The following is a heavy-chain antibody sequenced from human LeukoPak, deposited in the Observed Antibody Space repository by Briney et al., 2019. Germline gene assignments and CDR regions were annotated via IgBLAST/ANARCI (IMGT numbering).Heavy chain of an antibody. CDR1: GYSISSGYY. CDR3: ARDWFHAIDY. V-gene: IGHV4-38-2*02. D-gene: IGHD2/OR15-2a*01. J-gene: IGHJ4*02. CDR2: INHSGST. Sequence: SETLSLTCTVSGYSISSGYYWGWIRPPPGKGLEWIGEINHSGSTNYNPSLKSRVTISVDTSKNQFSLKLSSVTAADTAVYYCARDWFHAIDYWGQGTLVTVSS.